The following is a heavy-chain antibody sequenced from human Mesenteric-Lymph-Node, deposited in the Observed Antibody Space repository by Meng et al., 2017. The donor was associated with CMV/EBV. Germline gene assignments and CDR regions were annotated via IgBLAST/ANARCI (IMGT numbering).Heavy chain of an antibody. CDR1: GFTFDDYG. CDR3: RYYDFWSGYVRNDY. D-gene: IGHD3-3*01. V-gene: IGHV3-20*04. J-gene: IGHJ4*02. CDR2: ISWNSAYI. Sequence: GGSLRLSCAASGFTFDDYGMSWVRQVPGKGLEWVSNISWNSAYIGYADSVKGRFTISRDTAKNSLYLQMNSLRAEDTAVYYCRYYDFWSGYVRNDYWGQGTLVTVSS.